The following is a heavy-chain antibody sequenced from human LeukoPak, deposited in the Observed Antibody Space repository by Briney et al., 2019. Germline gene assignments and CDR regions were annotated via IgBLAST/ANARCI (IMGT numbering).Heavy chain of an antibody. J-gene: IGHJ4*02. CDR1: GYTFNAYY. D-gene: IGHD2-2*01. Sequence: GASVKVSCKASGYTFNAYYMHWVRQAPGQGLEWMGWINPDSGGTNYAQKFQGRVTMTKDRSIITAYLELSRLRSDDTAVYYCARDQYCSGSSCYPYFQHWGQGTLVTVSS. CDR3: ARDQYCSGSSCYPYFQH. CDR2: INPDSGGT. V-gene: IGHV1-2*02.